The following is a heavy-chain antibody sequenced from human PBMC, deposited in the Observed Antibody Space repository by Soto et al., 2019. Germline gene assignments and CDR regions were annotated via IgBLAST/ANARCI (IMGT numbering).Heavy chain of an antibody. J-gene: IGHJ4*02. CDR1: SGSISSTNW. D-gene: IGHD6-19*01. CDR3: VKEGSGWSYLDH. CDR2: IYHSGSI. Sequence: QVQLQESGPGLVKPSGTLSLSCVVSSGSISSTNWWSWVRQPPGRVLEWIGAIYHSGSINYNPSLRSRVTISVDKSKNQFSLNLISVTAADTAVYFCVKEGSGWSYLDHWGQGILVTVSS. V-gene: IGHV4-4*02.